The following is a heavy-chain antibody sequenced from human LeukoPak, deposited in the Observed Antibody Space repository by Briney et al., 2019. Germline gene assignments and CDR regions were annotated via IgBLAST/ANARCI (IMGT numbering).Heavy chain of an antibody. D-gene: IGHD3-3*01. J-gene: IGHJ6*03. CDR2: IWYDGSNK. V-gene: IGHV3-33*01. Sequence: GGSLRLSCAASGFTFSSYGMHWVRQAPGKGVEWVAVIWYDGSNKYYADSVKGRFTISRDNSKNTLYLQMNSLRAEDTAVYYCARVAVRYYPYYYYMDVWGKGTTVTVSS. CDR1: GFTFSSYG. CDR3: ARVAVRYYPYYYYMDV.